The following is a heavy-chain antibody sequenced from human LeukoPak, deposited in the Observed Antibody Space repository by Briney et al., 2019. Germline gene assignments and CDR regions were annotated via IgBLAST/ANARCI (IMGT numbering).Heavy chain of an antibody. Sequence: PGGSLRLSCTASGFTLSSYAMSWVRQAPGKGLEWVSLISGNAGSTYYADSVKGRFTISRDNSKNTLYLQMNSLRAEDTAVYYCANGWELLRFDYWGQGTLVTVSS. V-gene: IGHV3-23*01. CDR1: GFTLSSYA. CDR3: ANGWELLRFDY. J-gene: IGHJ4*02. D-gene: IGHD1-26*01. CDR2: ISGNAGST.